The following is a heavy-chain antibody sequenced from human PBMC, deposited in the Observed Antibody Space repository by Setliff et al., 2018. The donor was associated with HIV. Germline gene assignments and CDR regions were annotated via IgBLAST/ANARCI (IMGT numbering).Heavy chain of an antibody. Sequence: SGPTLVNPTQTLTLTCTLSGFSLTTSEMCVSWIRQPPGKALGWLARIDWDDDTYYATSLKTRLTISKDTSKNQVVLTMTNMDPVDTATYYCTRAPRWLNGAFDIWGQGTMVTVSS. CDR1: GFSLTTSEMC. D-gene: IGHD3-22*01. CDR2: IDWDDDT. CDR3: TRAPRWLNGAFDI. V-gene: IGHV2-70*11. J-gene: IGHJ3*02.